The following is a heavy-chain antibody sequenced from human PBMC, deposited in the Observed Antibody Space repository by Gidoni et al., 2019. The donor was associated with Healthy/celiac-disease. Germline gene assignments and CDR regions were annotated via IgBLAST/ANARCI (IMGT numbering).Heavy chain of an antibody. D-gene: IGHD3-10*01. CDR2: ISAYNGNT. J-gene: IGHJ6*02. CDR3: AREFYGSGISNYGMDV. CDR1: GSTFTSYG. V-gene: IGHV1-18*01. Sequence: QVPLVQSGAEVKKPGASVKVSCKASGSTFTSYGISWVRQAPGQVLEWMGWISAYNGNTNYAQKLQGRVTMTTDTSTSTAYMELRSLRSDDTAVYYCAREFYGSGISNYGMDVWGQGTTVTVSS.